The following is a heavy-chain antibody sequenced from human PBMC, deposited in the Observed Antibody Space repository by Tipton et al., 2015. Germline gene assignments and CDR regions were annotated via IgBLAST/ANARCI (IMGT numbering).Heavy chain of an antibody. V-gene: IGHV3-33*01. Sequence: SLRLSCTASGSTFSSYGMHWVRQAPGKGLEWVAVIWYDGSNQFYGDSVKGRFTISRDNSKNTLYLQMNSLRAEDTAVYYCARDPTLTYYYGSGSYYKYGYFDDWGQGTLVTVSS. J-gene: IGHJ4*02. D-gene: IGHD3-10*01. CDR1: GSTFSSYG. CDR2: IWYDGSNQ. CDR3: ARDPTLTYYYGSGSYYKYGYFDD.